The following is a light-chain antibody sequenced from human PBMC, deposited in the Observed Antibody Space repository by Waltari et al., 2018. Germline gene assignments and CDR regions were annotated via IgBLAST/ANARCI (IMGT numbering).Light chain of an antibody. CDR2: SND. CDR3: ATWDGRVNGVL. Sequence: QSVLTQAPSVSGTPGQRVTISCSGTNYNIGSGPVNWYQQVPGMSPKLRIYSNDQRPSGGPDRFSGSKSGTSASLAISGLQSEDEADYDCATWDGRVNGVLFGGGTKVTVL. CDR1: NYNIGSGP. J-gene: IGLJ2*01. V-gene: IGLV1-44*01.